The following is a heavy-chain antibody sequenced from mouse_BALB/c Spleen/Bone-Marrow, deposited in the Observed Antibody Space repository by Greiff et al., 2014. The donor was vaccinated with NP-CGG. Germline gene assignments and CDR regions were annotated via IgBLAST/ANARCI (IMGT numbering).Heavy chain of an antibody. V-gene: IGHV1-62-2*01. Sequence: VQLQQSGAGLVKPGASVKLSCKASGYTFTEYIIHWVKQRSGQGLEWIGWFYPGSGSIKYNEKFKDKATLTADKSSSTVYMELKRLTSEYSAVYFCARHESYGNYLYFDVWGAGTTVTVSS. CDR1: GYTFTEYI. J-gene: IGHJ1*01. D-gene: IGHD2-10*02. CDR2: FYPGSGSI. CDR3: ARHESYGNYLYFDV.